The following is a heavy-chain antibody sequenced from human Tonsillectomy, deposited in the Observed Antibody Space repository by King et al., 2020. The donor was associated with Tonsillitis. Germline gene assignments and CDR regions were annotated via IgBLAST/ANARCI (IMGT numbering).Heavy chain of an antibody. CDR1: GFTFSDYY. V-gene: IGHV3-11*06. CDR2: ISSSSNYT. J-gene: IGHJ4*01. Sequence: VQLVESGGGFVKPGGSLRLSCAASGFTFSDYYMTWIRQAPGKGLEWVSYISSSSNYTNYADSVKGRFTNSRDNAKRSVYLQLNSLRAEDTAVYYCARRQNYFDYWGHGTVVTVSS. CDR3: ARRQNYFDY.